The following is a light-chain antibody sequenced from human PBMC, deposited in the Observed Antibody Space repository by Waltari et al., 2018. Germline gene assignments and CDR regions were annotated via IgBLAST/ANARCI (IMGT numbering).Light chain of an antibody. V-gene: IGKV3D-15*01. CDR1: QSVTTK. CDR2: DAS. Sequence: EIVMTQSPATLSVSPGEGATLSCRASQSVTTKLAWYQLKPGQAHRLLIYDASSRATGIPARFSGSGFGTEFTLTISSLQSEDFAVYYCQQYHNWPPWTFGRGTKVEIK. CDR3: QQYHNWPPWT. J-gene: IGKJ1*01.